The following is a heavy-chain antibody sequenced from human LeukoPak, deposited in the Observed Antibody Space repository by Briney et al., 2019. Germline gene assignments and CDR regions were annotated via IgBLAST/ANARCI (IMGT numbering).Heavy chain of an antibody. V-gene: IGHV4-4*02. CDR3: AREGGPYRPLDY. CDR1: GGSITNTNY. CDR2: VNLQGST. J-gene: IGHJ4*02. Sequence: SETLSLTCGVSGGSITNTNYWTWVRQPPGKGLEWIGEVNLQGSTNYNPSLMGRVAISVDTSENHISLQLTSVSAADTAVYYCAREGGPYRPLDYSGQGTLVTVSS.